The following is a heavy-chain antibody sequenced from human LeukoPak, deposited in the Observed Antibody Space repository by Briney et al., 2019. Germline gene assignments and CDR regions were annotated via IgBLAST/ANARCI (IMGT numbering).Heavy chain of an antibody. Sequence: SQTLSLTCSVSGGSISSGTYYWTWIRQSAGKGLEYIGHIYTSGSTNYNPSLKSRVTISLDTSKNQFSLRLTSMTAADTAVYYCARDGGGGSGSYYRYFDYWGQGTLVTVSS. D-gene: IGHD3-10*01. CDR2: IYTSGST. V-gene: IGHV4-61*09. CDR1: GGSISSGTYY. CDR3: ARDGGGGSGSYYRYFDY. J-gene: IGHJ4*02.